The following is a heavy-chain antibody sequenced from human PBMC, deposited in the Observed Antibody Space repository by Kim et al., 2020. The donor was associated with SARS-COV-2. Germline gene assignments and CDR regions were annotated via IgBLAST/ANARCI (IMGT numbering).Heavy chain of an antibody. CDR1: GYTFTSYA. D-gene: IGHD3-9*01. V-gene: IGHV1-3*01. CDR3: ARDFYDSNSSLGY. J-gene: IGHJ4*02. Sequence: ASVKVSCKASGYTFTSYAMHWVRQAPGQRLEWMGWINAGNGNTKYSQKFQGRVTITRDTSASTGYMELSSLRSEDTAVYYCARDFYDSNSSLGYWGQGTLVTVSS. CDR2: INAGNGNT.